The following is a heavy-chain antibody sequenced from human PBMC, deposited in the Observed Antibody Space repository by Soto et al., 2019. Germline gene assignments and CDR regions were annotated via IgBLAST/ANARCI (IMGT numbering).Heavy chain of an antibody. V-gene: IGHV4-39*07. CDR3: ARDRVVRSIAGNWFDP. D-gene: IGHD6-6*01. CDR1: GGSISSRSYH. J-gene: IGHJ5*02. CDR2: IYYSGSS. Sequence: PSETLSLTCTVSGGSISSRSYHWGWIRQPPGKGLEWIGSIYYSGSSYYNPSLKSRVTISVDTSKNQFSLKLSSVTAADTAVYYCARDRVVRSIAGNWFDPWGQGTLVTVSS.